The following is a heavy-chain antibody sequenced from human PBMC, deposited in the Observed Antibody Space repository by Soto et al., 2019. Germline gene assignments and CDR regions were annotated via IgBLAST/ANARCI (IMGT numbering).Heavy chain of an antibody. CDR2: INHSGST. J-gene: IGHJ5*02. D-gene: IGHD6-6*01. V-gene: IGHV4-34*01. CDR3: ARARSIAARGGWFDP. CDR1: GGSFSGYY. Sequence: QVQLQQWGAGLLKPSETLSLTCAVYGGSFSGYYWSWIRQPPGKGLEWIGEINHSGSTNYNPSLKGRVTISVDTSKNQFYLKLSSVTAADTAVYYCARARSIAARGGWFDPWGQGTLVTVSS.